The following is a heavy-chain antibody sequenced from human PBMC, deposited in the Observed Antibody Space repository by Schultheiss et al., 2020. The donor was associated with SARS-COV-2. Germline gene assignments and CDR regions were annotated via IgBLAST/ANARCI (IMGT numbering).Heavy chain of an antibody. V-gene: IGHV4-34*01. J-gene: IGHJ4*02. Sequence: SETLSLTCAVYGGSFRGYYWTWIRQPPGKGLEWIGYINYRGNTNYNPSLKSRITISLDTSKNQFSLKLSSVTAADTAVYYCARTGHYFDNSGIDYWGQGTLVTVSS. CDR1: GGSFRGYY. D-gene: IGHD3-22*01. CDR3: ARTGHYFDNSGIDY. CDR2: INYRGNT.